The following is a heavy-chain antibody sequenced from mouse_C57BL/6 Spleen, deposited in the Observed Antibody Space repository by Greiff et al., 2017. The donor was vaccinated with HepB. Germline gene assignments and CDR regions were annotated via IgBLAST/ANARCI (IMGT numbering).Heavy chain of an antibody. CDR3: ASNYFYAMDY. CDR2: ISSGSSTI. Sequence: EVKVVESGGGLVKPGGSLKLSCAASGFTFSDYGMHWVRQAPEKGLEWVAYISSGSSTIYYADTVKGRFTISRDNAKNTLCLQMNSLRSEDTAMYYCASNYFYAMDYWGQGTSVTVSS. CDR1: GFTFSDYG. J-gene: IGHJ4*01. V-gene: IGHV5-17*01. D-gene: IGHD2-1*01.